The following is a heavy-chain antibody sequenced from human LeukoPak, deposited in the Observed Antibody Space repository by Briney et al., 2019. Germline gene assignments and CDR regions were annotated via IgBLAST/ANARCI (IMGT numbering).Heavy chain of an antibody. CDR3: TTDEDWNYARKDV. CDR1: GFTFSNAW. V-gene: IGHV3-15*04. Sequence: GGSLRLSCAASGFTFSNAWMSWVRQTPGKGLEWVGQIVSKIDGGTTDYAAPVKGRFTISRDDSKSTLYLQMNSLKIEDTAVYYCTTDEDWNYARKDVWGQGATVIVSS. J-gene: IGHJ6*02. CDR2: IVSKIDGGTT. D-gene: IGHD1-7*01.